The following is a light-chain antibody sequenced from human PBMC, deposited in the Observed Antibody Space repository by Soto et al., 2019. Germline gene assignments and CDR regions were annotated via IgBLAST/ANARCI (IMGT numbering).Light chain of an antibody. CDR3: QSYDSSLSPFVV. CDR1: SSNIGAGYD. CDR2: GNS. Sequence: QSVLTQPPSVSWAPGQRVTISCTGSSSNIGAGYDVHWYQQLPGTAPKLLIYGNSNRPSGVPDRFSGSKSGTSASLAITGLQAEDEADYYCQSYDSSLSPFVVFGGGTKLTVL. V-gene: IGLV1-40*01. J-gene: IGLJ2*01.